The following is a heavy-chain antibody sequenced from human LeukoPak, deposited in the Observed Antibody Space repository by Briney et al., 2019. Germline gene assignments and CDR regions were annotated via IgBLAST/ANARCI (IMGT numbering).Heavy chain of an antibody. Sequence: GGSLRLSCAASGFTVSSNYMSWVRQAPGKGLEWVSVIYSGGSTYHADSVKGRFTISRDNSKNTLYLQMNSLRAEDTAVYYCAREPHDSSGCFDYWGQGTLVTVSS. V-gene: IGHV3-53*01. CDR3: AREPHDSSGCFDY. D-gene: IGHD6-19*01. CDR1: GFTVSSNY. CDR2: IYSGGST. J-gene: IGHJ4*02.